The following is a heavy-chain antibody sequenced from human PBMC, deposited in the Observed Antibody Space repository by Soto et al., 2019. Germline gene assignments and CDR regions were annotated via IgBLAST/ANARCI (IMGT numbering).Heavy chain of an antibody. CDR1: GGSLSSGGSN. V-gene: IGHV4-31*03. Sequence: SETLSLTCTVSGGSLSSGGSNWNWIRQHPGEGLEWIGYITYSGVSYSIPSLKSRVTMSVDTSKNQFSLRLASVTTADTAVYYCARDSGESLRFFDYWGQGTPVTVSS. CDR2: ITYSGVS. D-gene: IGHD3-10*01. J-gene: IGHJ4*02. CDR3: ARDSGESLRFFDY.